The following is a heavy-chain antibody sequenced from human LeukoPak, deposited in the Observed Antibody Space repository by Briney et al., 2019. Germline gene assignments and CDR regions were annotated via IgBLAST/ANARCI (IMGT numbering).Heavy chain of an antibody. J-gene: IGHJ4*02. CDR1: GGSFSGYY. CDR3: ARSNGSSWHYYFDY. CDR2: INHSGST. D-gene: IGHD6-13*01. Sequence: PSKTLPLTCPFFGGSFSGYYWSWIRQPPGKGLDWIGEINHSGSTNYNPSLKSRVTISVDTSKNQFSLKLSSVTAADTAVYYCARSNGSSWHYYFDYWGQGTLVTVSS. V-gene: IGHV4-34*01.